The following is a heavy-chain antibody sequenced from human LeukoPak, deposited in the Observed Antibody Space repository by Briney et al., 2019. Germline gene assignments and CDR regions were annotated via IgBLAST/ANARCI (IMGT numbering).Heavy chain of an antibody. J-gene: IGHJ4*02. CDR1: GFTFSSYA. CDR3: ARDYCSGGSCYSFDG. D-gene: IGHD2-15*01. V-gene: IGHV3-64*01. CDR2: ISSNGGST. Sequence: GGSLGLSCAASGFTFSSYAMHWVRQAPGKGLEYVSAISSNGGSTYYANSVKGRFTISRDNSKNTLYLQMGSLRAEDMAVYYCARDYCSGGSCYSFDGWGQGTLVTVSS.